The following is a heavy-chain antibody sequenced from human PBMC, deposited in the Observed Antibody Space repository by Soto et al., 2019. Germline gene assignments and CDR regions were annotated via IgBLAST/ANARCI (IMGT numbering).Heavy chain of an antibody. Sequence: SETLSLTCTFSVGSISSYYWSCIRHPAGKGLEWIGRIYTSGSTNYNPSLKSRVTMSVDTSKNQFSLKLSSVTAADTAVYYCARACRSHSCYDVFEYWGQGTLFSVSS. D-gene: IGHD2-2*01. CDR3: ARACRSHSCYDVFEY. J-gene: IGHJ4*02. CDR2: IYTSGST. V-gene: IGHV4-4*07. CDR1: VGSISSYY.